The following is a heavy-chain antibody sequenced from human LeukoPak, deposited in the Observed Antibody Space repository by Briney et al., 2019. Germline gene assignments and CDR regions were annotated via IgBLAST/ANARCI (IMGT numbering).Heavy chain of an antibody. V-gene: IGHV3-23*01. Sequence: GGSLRLSCAASGFTFSSYAMGWVRQAPGKGLEWVAGISGSGGSTYYADSVKGRFTISRDNSKNTLYLQMNSLGAEDTAVYYCAKERCKNAVCYFGSGMDVWGQGTTVTVSS. CDR1: GFTFSSYA. J-gene: IGHJ6*02. D-gene: IGHD2-8*01. CDR3: AKERCKNAVCYFGSGMDV. CDR2: ISGSGGST.